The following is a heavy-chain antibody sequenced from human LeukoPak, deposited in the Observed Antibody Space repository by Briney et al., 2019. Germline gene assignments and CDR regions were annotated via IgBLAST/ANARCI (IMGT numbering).Heavy chain of an antibody. J-gene: IGHJ4*02. CDR2: ISDSGDTT. Sequence: GGSLRLSCAASGFTFSDYYMSWIRQAPGKGLEWVSGISDSGDTTWDADSVKGRFTISRDNYKNTVYLQMNSLRAEDTAVYYCAKNSNWETDYWGQGTLVTVSS. CDR3: AKNSNWETDY. CDR1: GFTFSDYY. V-gene: IGHV3-23*01. D-gene: IGHD1-26*01.